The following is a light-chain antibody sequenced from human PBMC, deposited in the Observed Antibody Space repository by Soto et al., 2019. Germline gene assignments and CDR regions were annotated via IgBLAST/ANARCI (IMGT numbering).Light chain of an antibody. CDR2: EVN. CDR1: SSDIGAYDY. Sequence: QSALAQPASRSGSPGQSITISCTGTSSDIGAYDYVSWFQQHPGKAPKLMISEVNNRPSGVSNRFSGSKSGNTAYLTISGLQVEDEAEYFCFSFKTTSTHVFGTGTKVTVL. J-gene: IGLJ1*01. V-gene: IGLV2-14*01. CDR3: FSFKTTSTHV.